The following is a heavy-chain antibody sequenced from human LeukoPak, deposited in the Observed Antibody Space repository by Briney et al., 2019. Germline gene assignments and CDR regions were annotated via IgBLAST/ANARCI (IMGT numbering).Heavy chain of an antibody. V-gene: IGHV3-48*01. CDR2: ISSSSSTI. D-gene: IGHD6-25*01. Sequence: GGSLRLSCAASGFTFSSYSMNWVRQAPGKGLEWVSYISSSSSTIYYADSVKGRFTISRDNAKNSLYLQMNSLRAEDTAVYYCARDGASGRWGQGTLVTVSS. CDR3: ARDGASGR. CDR1: GFTFSSYS. J-gene: IGHJ4*02.